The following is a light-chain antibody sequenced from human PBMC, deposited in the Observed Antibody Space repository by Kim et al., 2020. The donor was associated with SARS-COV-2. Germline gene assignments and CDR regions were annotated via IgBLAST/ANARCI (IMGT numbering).Light chain of an antibody. Sequence: QTVVTQEPSFSVSPGGTVTLTCALNSGSVSTNSYPSWYQQTPGQAPRTLIYTTDTRSSGVPDRFSGSILGNKAALTITGAQEEDESNYYCALYLGGFWVFGGGTQLTVL. CDR3: ALYLGGFWV. V-gene: IGLV8-61*01. CDR1: SGSVSTNSY. J-gene: IGLJ3*02. CDR2: TTD.